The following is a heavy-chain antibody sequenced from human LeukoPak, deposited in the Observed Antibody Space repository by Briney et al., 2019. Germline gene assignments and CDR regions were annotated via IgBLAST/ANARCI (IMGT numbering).Heavy chain of an antibody. CDR2: IYYSGST. D-gene: IGHD3-10*01. CDR1: GGSISSSSYY. Sequence: SETLSLTCTVSGGSISSSSYYWGWIRQPPGKGLEWIGRIYYSGSTYYNLSLKSRVTISVDTSKNQFSLKLSSVTAADTAVYYCARCYAGSGSYYNSPLDYWGQGTLVTVSS. J-gene: IGHJ4*02. V-gene: IGHV4-39*01. CDR3: ARCYAGSGSYYNSPLDY.